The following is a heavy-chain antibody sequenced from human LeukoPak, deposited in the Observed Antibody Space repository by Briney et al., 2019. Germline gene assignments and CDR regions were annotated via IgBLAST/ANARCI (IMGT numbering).Heavy chain of an antibody. D-gene: IGHD1-26*01. CDR3: ARRTSNPVGAIAY. J-gene: IGHJ4*02. Sequence: SETLSLTCTVSGGSISISNYYWGWIRQPSGRGLEWIGSISYSGTYYNPSLKSRLTISVNTSKNHFSLNLRSVTAADTAVYYCARRTSNPVGAIAYWGQGTLVTVSS. V-gene: IGHV4-39*01. CDR2: ISYSGT. CDR1: GGSISISNYY.